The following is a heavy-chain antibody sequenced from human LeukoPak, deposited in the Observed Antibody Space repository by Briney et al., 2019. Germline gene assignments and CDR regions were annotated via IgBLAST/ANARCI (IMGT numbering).Heavy chain of an antibody. J-gene: IGHJ6*03. D-gene: IGHD1-26*01. CDR2: IIPIFGTA. CDR3: ARNLAGVGAYYYYYYMDV. CDR1: GGTFSSYA. V-gene: IGHV1-69*06. Sequence: GASVKVSCKASGGTFSSYAISWVRQAPGQGLERMGGIIPIFGTANYAQKFQGRVTITADKSTSTAYMELSSLRSEDTAVYYCARNLAGVGAYYYYYYMDVWGKGTTVTVSS.